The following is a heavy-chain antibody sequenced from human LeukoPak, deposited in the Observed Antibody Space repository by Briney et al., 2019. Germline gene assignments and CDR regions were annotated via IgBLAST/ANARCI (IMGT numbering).Heavy chain of an antibody. CDR1: GYTFTGYY. Sequence: VASVKVSCKASGYTFTGYYMHWVRQAPGQVLEWMGWINPNSSGTNYAQKFQGRVTMTRDTSISTAYMEQSRLRSDDTAVYYGARAPANYDYVWGSYREYYFDYWGQGTLVTVSS. CDR3: ARAPANYDYVWGSYREYYFDY. D-gene: IGHD3-16*02. J-gene: IGHJ4*02. CDR2: INPNSSGT. V-gene: IGHV1-2*02.